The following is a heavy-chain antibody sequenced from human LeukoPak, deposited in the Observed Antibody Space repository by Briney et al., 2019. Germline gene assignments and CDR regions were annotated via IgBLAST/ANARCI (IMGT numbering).Heavy chain of an antibody. J-gene: IGHJ5*02. D-gene: IGHD2-15*01. CDR2: IRSIGGDT. Sequence: PGGSLRLSCAASGFTFREYSISWVRQAPGKGLEWVSNIRSIGGDTYYTDSVKGRFTISRDNSKNTLYLEMNSLRAGDTAVYYCAKGGYTTWFDPWGQGTLVTVSS. CDR1: GFTFREYS. V-gene: IGHV3-23*01. CDR3: AKGGYTTWFDP.